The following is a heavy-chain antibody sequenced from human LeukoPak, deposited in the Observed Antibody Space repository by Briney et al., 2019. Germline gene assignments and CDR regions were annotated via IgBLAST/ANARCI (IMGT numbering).Heavy chain of an antibody. V-gene: IGHV3-7*01. Sequence: GGSLRLSCAGSGFTFSSYWMSWVRQAPGKGLEWVASIKRDGSDEYYVDSVKGRFTISRDNAKNSVYLQMNSLRAEDTAVYYCASTWNYLYFDYWGQGTLVTVSS. CDR1: GFTFSSYW. CDR2: IKRDGSDE. D-gene: IGHD1-7*01. J-gene: IGHJ4*02. CDR3: ASTWNYLYFDY.